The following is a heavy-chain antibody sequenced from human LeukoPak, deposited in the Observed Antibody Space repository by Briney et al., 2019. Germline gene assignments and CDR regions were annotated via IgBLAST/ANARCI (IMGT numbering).Heavy chain of an antibody. J-gene: IGHJ4*02. CDR1: EYMFTVYY. Sequence: ASVKVSCKASEYMFTVYYLHWVRQAPGQGLEWLGIINPSGGSTSYAQKFQGRVTMTRDTSTSTVYMELSSLRSEDTAVYYCARMDYYDSSDQAKDYWGQGTLVTVSS. D-gene: IGHD3-22*01. CDR2: INPSGGST. V-gene: IGHV1-46*01. CDR3: ARMDYYDSSDQAKDY.